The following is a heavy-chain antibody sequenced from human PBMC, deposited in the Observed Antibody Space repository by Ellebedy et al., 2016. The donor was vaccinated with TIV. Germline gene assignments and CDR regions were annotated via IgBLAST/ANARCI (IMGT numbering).Heavy chain of an antibody. D-gene: IGHD3-10*01. Sequence: GGSLRLXXAASGFTFSSYGMHWVRQAPGKGLEWVAVIWYDGSNKYYAGSVKGRFTISRDNSKNTLYLQMNSLRAEDTAVYYCAREPMVRGVIRRGYAMDVWGQGTTVTVSS. CDR1: GFTFSSYG. CDR2: IWYDGSNK. CDR3: AREPMVRGVIRRGYAMDV. V-gene: IGHV3-33*01. J-gene: IGHJ6*02.